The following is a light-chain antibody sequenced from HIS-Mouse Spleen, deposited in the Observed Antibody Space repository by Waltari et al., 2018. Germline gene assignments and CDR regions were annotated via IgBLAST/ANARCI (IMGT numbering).Light chain of an antibody. CDR2: EGS. CDR1: SSDVGSYNL. CDR3: AAWDDSLNGHWV. V-gene: IGLV2-14*02. J-gene: IGLJ3*02. Sequence: QSALTQPASVSGSPGQSITISCTGTSSDVGSYNLFSWYQQHPGKAPKLMIYEGSKRPSGVSNRFSGSKSGTSASLAISGLQSEDEADYYCAAWDDSLNGHWVFGGGTKLTVL.